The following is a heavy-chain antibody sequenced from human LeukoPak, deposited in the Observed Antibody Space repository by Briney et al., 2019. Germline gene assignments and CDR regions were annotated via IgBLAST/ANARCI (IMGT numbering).Heavy chain of an antibody. Sequence: GGSLRLSCAASAFTFSSYSMNWVRQAPGKGLEWVTIISYDGSHKYYADSVKGRFTISRDNSKNTLYLQMNSLRAEDTAVYYCASLSGDGYNAFDYWGQGTLVTVSS. CDR2: ISYDGSHK. J-gene: IGHJ4*02. CDR1: AFTFSSYS. CDR3: ASLSGDGYNAFDY. D-gene: IGHD5-24*01. V-gene: IGHV3-30*03.